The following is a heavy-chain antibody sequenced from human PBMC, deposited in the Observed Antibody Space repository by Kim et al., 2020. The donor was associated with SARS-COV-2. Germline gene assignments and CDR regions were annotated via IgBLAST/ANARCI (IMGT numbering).Heavy chain of an antibody. D-gene: IGHD6-13*01. CDR3: ARDLGRAAGSPASDY. V-gene: IGHV1-46*01. Sequence: QKFQGRVTMTRDTSTSTVYMELSSLRSEDTAVYYCARDLGRAAGSPASDYWGQGTLVTVSS. J-gene: IGHJ4*02.